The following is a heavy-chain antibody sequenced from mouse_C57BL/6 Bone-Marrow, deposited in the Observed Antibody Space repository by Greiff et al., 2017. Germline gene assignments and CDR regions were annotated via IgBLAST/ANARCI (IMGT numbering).Heavy chain of an antibody. D-gene: IGHD2-10*01. CDR2: ISSGGSYT. CDR1: GFTFSSYG. CDR3: ARHPYRGYFDY. J-gene: IGHJ2*01. V-gene: IGHV5-6*02. Sequence: DVKLVESGGDLVKPGGSLKLSCAASGFTFSSYGMSWVRQTPDKRLEWVATISSGGSYTSYPDSVKGRFTISRDNAKNTLYLQMSSLKSEDTAMYYCARHPYRGYFDYWGQGTTLTVSS.